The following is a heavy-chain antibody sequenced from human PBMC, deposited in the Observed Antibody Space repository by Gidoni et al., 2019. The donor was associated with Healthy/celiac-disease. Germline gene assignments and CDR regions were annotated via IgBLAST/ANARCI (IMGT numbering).Heavy chain of an antibody. CDR3: TRERGMDV. Sequence: EVQLVESGGGLVQPGGSLRLPCAASRFTFSNYSMNWVRQAPGKGLEWVSYISSRSGTIYYADSVKGRFTISRDNAKNSLYLQMNSLRDEDTAVYYCTRERGMDVWGQGTTVTVSS. CDR2: ISSRSGTI. CDR1: RFTFSNYS. J-gene: IGHJ6*02. V-gene: IGHV3-48*02.